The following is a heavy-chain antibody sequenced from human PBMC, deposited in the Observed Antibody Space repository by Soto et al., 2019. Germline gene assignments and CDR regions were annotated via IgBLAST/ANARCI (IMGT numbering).Heavy chain of an antibody. D-gene: IGHD5-12*01. Sequence: EVQLLQSGGGLVQPGGSLRLSCAASGFTFTSCSMTWVRQTPGKGLEWVAAVNPGGYSTYYADSVKGRFTISRDNSNKTLYLQMNSLRAEDTAVYYCAKDLRAGSGYDFDYRDQGTLVTVSS. J-gene: IGHJ4*02. CDR3: AKDLRAGSGYDFDY. CDR2: VNPGGYST. CDR1: GFTFTSCS. V-gene: IGHV3-23*01.